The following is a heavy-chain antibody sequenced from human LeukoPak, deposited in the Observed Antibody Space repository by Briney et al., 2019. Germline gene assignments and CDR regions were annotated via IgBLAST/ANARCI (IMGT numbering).Heavy chain of an antibody. CDR3: ARTKMTTVTTSWFDP. CDR1: GCTFTGYY. V-gene: IGHV1-2*02. CDR2: INPNSGGT. D-gene: IGHD4-17*01. Sequence: EASVKVSCKASGCTFTGYYMHWVRQAPGQGLEWMGWINPNSGGTNYAQKFQGRVTMTRDTSISTAYMELSRLRSDDTAVYYCARTKMTTVTTSWFDPWGQGTLVTVSS. J-gene: IGHJ5*02.